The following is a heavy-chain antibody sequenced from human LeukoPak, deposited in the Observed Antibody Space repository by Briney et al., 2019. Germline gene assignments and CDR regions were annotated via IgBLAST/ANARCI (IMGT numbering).Heavy chain of an antibody. CDR1: GFTFSSYG. V-gene: IGHV3-30*02. Sequence: HAGGSLRLSCAASGFTFSSYGMHWVRQAPGKGLEWVAVIWYDGSNKYYADSVKGRFTISRDNSKNTLYLQMNSLRAEDTAVYYCAKAQWLRLFLGAPFDYWGQGTLVTVPS. CDR2: IWYDGSNK. CDR3: AKAQWLRLFLGAPFDY. J-gene: IGHJ4*02. D-gene: IGHD5-12*01.